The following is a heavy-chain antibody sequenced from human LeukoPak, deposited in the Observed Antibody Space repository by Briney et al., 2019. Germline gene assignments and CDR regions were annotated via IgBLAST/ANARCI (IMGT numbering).Heavy chain of an antibody. D-gene: IGHD5-12*01. Sequence: GRSLRLSCAASGFTFDSYAMHWVRQAPGKGLEWVGRIKSRPDGGTTDYAAPVKGRFTISRDDSKNTLYLHMNSLKTEDTAVYYCITVYDSVANWGQGTLVTVSS. J-gene: IGHJ4*02. V-gene: IGHV3-15*01. CDR3: ITVYDSVAN. CDR2: IKSRPDGGTT. CDR1: GFTFDSYA.